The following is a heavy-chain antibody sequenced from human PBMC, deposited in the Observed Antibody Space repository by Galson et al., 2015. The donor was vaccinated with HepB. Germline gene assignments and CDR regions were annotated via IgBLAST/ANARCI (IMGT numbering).Heavy chain of an antibody. J-gene: IGHJ6*03. CDR3: ARAGQQLAQEYYYYYMDV. D-gene: IGHD6-13*01. CDR2: INPSGGST. V-gene: IGHV1-46*03. CDR1: GYTFTSYY. Sequence: SVKVSCKASGYTFTSYYMHWVRQAPGQGLEWMGIINPSGGSTSYAQKFQGRVTMTRDTSTSTVYMELSSLRSEDTAVYYCARAGQQLAQEYYYYYMDVWGKGTTVTVSS.